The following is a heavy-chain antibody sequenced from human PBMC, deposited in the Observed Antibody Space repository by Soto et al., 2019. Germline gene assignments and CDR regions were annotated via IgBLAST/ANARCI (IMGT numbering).Heavy chain of an antibody. V-gene: IGHV4-59*01. Sequence: SETLSLTCTVSGGSISSYYWSWIRQPPGKGLEWIGYIYYGGSTNYNPSLKSRVTISVDTSKNQFSLKLSSVTAADTAVYYCARGSSLYFDYWGQGTLVTVSS. CDR1: GGSISSYY. CDR2: IYYGGST. D-gene: IGHD6-6*01. CDR3: ARGSSLYFDY. J-gene: IGHJ4*02.